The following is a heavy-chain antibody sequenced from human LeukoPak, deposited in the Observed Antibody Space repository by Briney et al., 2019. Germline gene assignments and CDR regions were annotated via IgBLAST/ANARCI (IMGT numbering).Heavy chain of an antibody. J-gene: IGHJ4*02. D-gene: IGHD3-22*01. V-gene: IGHV3-20*04. Sequence: VVLLRLFCAATVFTFDDYGISWFPQTPGRGLERGSDIIWNGGSTGYADSVKGRFTISRDNAKNSLYLQMNSLRAEDTALYYCARSSRRGYYPYFDYWGQGTLVTVSS. CDR1: VFTFDDYG. CDR3: ARSSRRGYYPYFDY. CDR2: IIWNGGST.